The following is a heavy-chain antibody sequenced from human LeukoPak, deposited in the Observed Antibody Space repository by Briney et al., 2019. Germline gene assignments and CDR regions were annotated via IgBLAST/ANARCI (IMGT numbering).Heavy chain of an antibody. CDR3: AKPTFSTYYDFWSGYSLFDP. CDR1: GFTFSSYA. D-gene: IGHD3-3*01. Sequence: GGSLRLSCAASGFTFSSYAMSWVRQAPGKGLEWVSAISGSGGSTYYADSVKGRFTISRDNSKNTLYLQMNSLRAEDTVVYYCAKPTFSTYYDFWSGYSLFDPWGQGTLVTVSS. J-gene: IGHJ5*02. CDR2: ISGSGGST. V-gene: IGHV3-23*01.